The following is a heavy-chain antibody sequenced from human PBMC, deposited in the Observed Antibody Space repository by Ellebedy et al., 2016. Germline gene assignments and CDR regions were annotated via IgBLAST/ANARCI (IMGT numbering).Heavy chain of an antibody. CDR2: IKQDGSEK. V-gene: IGHV3-7*05. Sequence: GESLKISXAASGFTFSSYGMHWVRQAPGKGLEWVANIKQDGSEKYYVDSVKGRFTISRDNAKNSLYLQMNSLRAEDTAVYYCAKGVGIYYYYGMDVWGQGTTVTVSS. J-gene: IGHJ6*02. CDR3: AKGVGIYYYYGMDV. CDR1: GFTFSSYG. D-gene: IGHD1-26*01.